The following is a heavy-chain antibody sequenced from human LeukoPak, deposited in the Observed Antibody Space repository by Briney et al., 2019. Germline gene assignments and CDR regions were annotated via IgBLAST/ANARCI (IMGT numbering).Heavy chain of an antibody. V-gene: IGHV3-21*01. CDR2: ISSSSSYI. CDR3: ARLITPPTRVNYYDSSGYFRADY. J-gene: IGHJ4*02. CDR1: GFTFSSYS. Sequence: PGGSLRLSCAASGFTFSSYSTNWVRQAPGKGLEWVSSISSSSSYIYYADSVKGRFTISRDNAKNSLYLQMNSLRAEDTAVYYCARLITPPTRVNYYDSSGYFRADYWGQGTLVTVSS. D-gene: IGHD3-22*01.